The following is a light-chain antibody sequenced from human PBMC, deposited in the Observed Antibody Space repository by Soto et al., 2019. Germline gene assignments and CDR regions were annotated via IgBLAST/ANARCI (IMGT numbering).Light chain of an antibody. CDR3: QQYYSYPRT. Sequence: EIVLTQSPGTLSLSPGQRATLSCRASESISRDYLAWYQQRLGQAPRLLIYGASSGATGIPDRFSGSGSGTDFTLTISRLEPEDFATYYCQQYYSYPRTFGQGTKLEIK. CDR1: ESISRDY. V-gene: IGKV3-20*01. CDR2: GAS. J-gene: IGKJ2*01.